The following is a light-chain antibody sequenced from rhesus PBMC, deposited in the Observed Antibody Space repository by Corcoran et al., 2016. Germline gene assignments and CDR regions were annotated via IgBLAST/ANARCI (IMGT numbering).Light chain of an antibody. V-gene: IGKV3-35*01. CDR3: QQYNNWPLT. J-gene: IGKJ4*01. CDR1: QSVSGI. CDR2: VTS. Sequence: EIVLTQSPATLSLSPGERATLSCRASQSVSGILAWYQQKPGQVPRLLNYVTSSRSTGIPDRFTGSGSVTDFTLTSSSLEPEDVGVYYCQQYNNWPLTFGGGTKVELK.